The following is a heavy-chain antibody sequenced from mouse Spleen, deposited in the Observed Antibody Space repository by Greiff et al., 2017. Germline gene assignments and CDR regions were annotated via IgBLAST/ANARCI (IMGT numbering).Heavy chain of an antibody. CDR1: GYTFTDYY. CDR3: ARYDGRYAMDY. V-gene: IGHV1-26*01. J-gene: IGHJ4*01. CDR2: INPNNGGT. Sequence: EVQLQQSGPELVKPGASVKISCKASGYTFTDYYMNWVKQSHGKSLEWIGDINPNNGGTSYNQKFKGKATLTVDKSSSTAYMELRSLTSEDSAVYYCARYDGRYAMDYWGQGTSVTVSS. D-gene: IGHD2-3*01.